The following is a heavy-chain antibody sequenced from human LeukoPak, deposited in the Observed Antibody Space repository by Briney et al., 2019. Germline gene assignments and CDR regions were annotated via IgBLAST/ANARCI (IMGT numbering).Heavy chain of an antibody. CDR3: ASDSTTTWYGQDY. Sequence: SETLSLTCTVSGGSISSGSYYWTWIRQPAGKGLEWIGRISTSGSTNYNPSLKSRITISIDTSKNQFSLKLSSVTAADTALYYCASDSTTTWYGQDYWGQGTLVTVSS. CDR2: ISTSGST. CDR1: GGSISSGSYY. V-gene: IGHV4-61*02. D-gene: IGHD1-26*01. J-gene: IGHJ4*02.